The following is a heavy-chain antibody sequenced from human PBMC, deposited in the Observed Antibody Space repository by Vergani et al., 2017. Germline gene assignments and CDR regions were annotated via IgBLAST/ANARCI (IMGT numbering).Heavy chain of an antibody. CDR2: ISYDGSNK. CDR3: ARSGYDFWSGYYTVLVGGGFDY. J-gene: IGHJ4*02. CDR1: GFTFSSYG. V-gene: IGHV3-30*19. Sequence: QVQLVESGGGVVQPGRSLRLSCAASGFTFSSYGMHWVRQVPGKGLEWVAVISYDGSNKYYADSVKGRFTISRDNSKNTLYLQMNSLRAEDTAVYYCARSGYDFWSGYYTVLVGGGFDYWGQGTLVTVSS. D-gene: IGHD3-3*01.